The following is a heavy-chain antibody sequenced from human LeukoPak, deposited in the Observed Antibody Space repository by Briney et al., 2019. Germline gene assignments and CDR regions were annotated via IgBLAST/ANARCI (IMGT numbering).Heavy chain of an antibody. Sequence: PSETLSLTCAVYGGSFSGYYWSWIRQPPGKGLEWIGEINHSGSTNYNPSLKSRVTISVDTSKNQFSLKLSSVTAADTAVYYCARFRSDSSGYTFDYWGQGTLVTVSS. J-gene: IGHJ4*02. CDR3: ARFRSDSSGYTFDY. V-gene: IGHV4-34*01. CDR2: INHSGST. D-gene: IGHD3-22*01. CDR1: GGSFSGYY.